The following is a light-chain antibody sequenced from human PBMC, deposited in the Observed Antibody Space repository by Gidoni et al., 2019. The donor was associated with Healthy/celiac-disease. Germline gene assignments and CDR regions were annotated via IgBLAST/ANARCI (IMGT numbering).Light chain of an antibody. CDR3: QQYNSDSRT. V-gene: IGKV1-5*03. Sequence: DIQMPQSPSTLSASVGDRVTITCRASQSISSWLAWYQQKPGKAPKLLIYKASSLESGVPSRFSGSGSGTEFTLNISSLQPDDFATYYCQQYNSDSRTFGQGTKVEIK. CDR2: KAS. J-gene: IGKJ1*01. CDR1: QSISSW.